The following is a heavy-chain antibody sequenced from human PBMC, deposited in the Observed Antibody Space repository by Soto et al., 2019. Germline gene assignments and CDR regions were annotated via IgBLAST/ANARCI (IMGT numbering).Heavy chain of an antibody. D-gene: IGHD6-13*01. V-gene: IGHV4-59*01. J-gene: IGHJ4*02. CDR1: GGSISSNY. Sequence: PSETLSLTCTVSGGSISSNYWTWIRQPPGKGLEWIGYVYNSGSTNYNPSLKSRVTISEDTSKSQFSLKVNSMTAADTAVYYCARYRREAVAGYTLDNWGQGILVTVSS. CDR2: VYNSGST. CDR3: ARYRREAVAGYTLDN.